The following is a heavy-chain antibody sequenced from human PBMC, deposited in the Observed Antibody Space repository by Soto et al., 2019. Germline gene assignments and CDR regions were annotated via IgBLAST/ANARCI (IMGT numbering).Heavy chain of an antibody. D-gene: IGHD5-18*01. CDR2: ISSNGGST. J-gene: IGHJ4*02. CDR1: GFTFSSYA. Sequence: GGSLRLSCSASGFTFSSYAMHWVRQAPGKGLEYVSAISSNGGSTYYADSVKGRFTISRDNSKNTLYLQMSSLRAEDTAVYYCVKSSAQLWLSPGDYWGQGTLVTVSS. V-gene: IGHV3-64D*08. CDR3: VKSSAQLWLSPGDY.